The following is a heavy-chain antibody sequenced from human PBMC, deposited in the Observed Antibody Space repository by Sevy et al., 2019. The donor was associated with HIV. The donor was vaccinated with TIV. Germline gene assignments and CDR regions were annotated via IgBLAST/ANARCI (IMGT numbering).Heavy chain of an antibody. V-gene: IGHV3-9*01. J-gene: IGHJ6*02. CDR1: GFRFSDYA. CDR2: ISWNSVSL. CDR3: AKDNRPATMSNSSYYYYGMDV. Sequence: GGSLRLSCAASGFRFSDYAMHWVRQAPGKGLEWVSGISWNSVSLDHADSVKGRFTISRDNAKNSLYLQMNRLRSEDTALYYCAKDNRPATMSNSSYYYYGMDVWGQGTTVTVSS. D-gene: IGHD6-6*01.